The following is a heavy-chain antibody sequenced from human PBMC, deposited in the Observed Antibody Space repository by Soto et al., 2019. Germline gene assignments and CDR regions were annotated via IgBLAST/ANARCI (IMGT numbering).Heavy chain of an antibody. CDR2: ISYDGSNK. CDR3: AKDLYDIFGGYYYYGMDV. Sequence: QVQLVESGGGVVQPGRSLRLSCAASGFTFSSYGMHWVRQAPGKGLEWVAVISYDGSNKYYADSVKGRFTISRDNSKNTLYLQMNSLRADDTSVYYCAKDLYDIFGGYYYYGMDVW. J-gene: IGHJ6*01. CDR1: GFTFSSYG. V-gene: IGHV3-30*18. D-gene: IGHD3-9*01.